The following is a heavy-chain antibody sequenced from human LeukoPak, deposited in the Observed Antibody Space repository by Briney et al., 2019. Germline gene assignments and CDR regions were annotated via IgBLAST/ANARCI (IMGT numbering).Heavy chain of an antibody. Sequence: SETLSLTCAVSGGSISSGGYSWSWIRQPPGKGLEWIGYIYYSGSTYYNPSLKSRVTISVDTSKNQFSLKLSSVTAADTAVYYCARDCGGDCYWIFDYWGQGTLVTVSS. CDR3: ARDCGGDCYWIFDY. V-gene: IGHV4-30-4*07. D-gene: IGHD2-21*02. CDR2: IYYSGST. CDR1: GGSISSGGYS. J-gene: IGHJ4*02.